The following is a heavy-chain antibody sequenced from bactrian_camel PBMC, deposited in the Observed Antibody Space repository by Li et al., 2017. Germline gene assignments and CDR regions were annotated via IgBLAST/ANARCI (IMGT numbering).Heavy chain of an antibody. CDR3: AMNFGY. J-gene: IGHJ6*01. Sequence: VQLVESGGGLVQPGGSLRLSCAAVGFTFSNYAMTWVRQAPGRGLEWVSGINGANGRTYYAPSVRGRFTISRDNARNTVTLQMYDLKTEDAGVYYVAMNFGYWGHGTQVTVS. CDR2: INGANGRT. CDR1: GFTFSNYA. D-gene: IGHD3*01. V-gene: IGHV3S40*01.